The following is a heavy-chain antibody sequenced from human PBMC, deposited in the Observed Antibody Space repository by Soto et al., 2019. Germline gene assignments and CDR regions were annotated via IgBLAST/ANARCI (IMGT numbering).Heavy chain of an antibody. CDR3: ARGLKNYYGMDV. CDR1: GFTFSSYW. Sequence: EVQLVESGGGLVQPGGSQRLSCAASGFTFSSYWMHWVRQAPGKGLVWVSRINSDGSGAYYADPVKGRFTISRDNAKNTVYLQMNSLRAEDTALYYCARGLKNYYGMDVWGQGTTVTVSS. CDR2: INSDGSGA. J-gene: IGHJ6*02. V-gene: IGHV3-74*01.